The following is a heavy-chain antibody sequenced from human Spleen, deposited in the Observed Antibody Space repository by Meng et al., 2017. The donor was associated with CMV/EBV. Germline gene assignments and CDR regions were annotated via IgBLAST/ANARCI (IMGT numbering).Heavy chain of an antibody. CDR1: GFTFSSYE. V-gene: IGHV3-48*03. D-gene: IGHD3-10*01. J-gene: IGHJ4*02. Sequence: GGSLRLSCAASGFTFSSYEMNWVRQAPGKGLEWVSYISSSGSTIYYADSVKGRFTISTDNSENTLHLLMTSLRTEDTATYYCARGRYGSELFWGRGTLVTVSS. CDR3: ARGRYGSELF. CDR2: ISSSGSTI.